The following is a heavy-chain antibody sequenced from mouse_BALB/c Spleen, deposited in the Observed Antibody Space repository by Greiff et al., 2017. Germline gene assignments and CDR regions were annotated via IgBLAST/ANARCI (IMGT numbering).Heavy chain of an antibody. CDR3: ARGGLRHYAMDY. V-gene: IGHV2-9*02. CDR2: IWAGGST. Sequence: VQGVESGPGLVAPSQSLSITCTVSGFSLTSYGVHWVRQPPGKGLEWLGVIWAGGSTNYNSALMSRLSISKDNSKSQVFLKMNSLQTDDTAMYYCARGGLRHYAMDYWGQGTSVTVSS. D-gene: IGHD2-2*01. J-gene: IGHJ4*01. CDR1: GFSLTSYG.